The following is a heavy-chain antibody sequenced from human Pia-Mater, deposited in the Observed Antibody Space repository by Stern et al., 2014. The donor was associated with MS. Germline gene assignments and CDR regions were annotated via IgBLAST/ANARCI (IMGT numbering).Heavy chain of an antibody. Sequence: QLQLQESGPGLVKPSETLSLTCAVSGDSISSYTHYWAWIRQPPGKGLEWIGSVYYSGATYYNPSLKSPGTLSVDTSKNHFSLGLNSVTAADTAVYYCAKHACTGAACPFDLWGQGTLVTVSS. CDR2: VYYSGAT. D-gene: IGHD2-8*02. V-gene: IGHV4-39*01. CDR3: AKHACTGAACPFDL. J-gene: IGHJ4*02. CDR1: GDSISSYTHY.